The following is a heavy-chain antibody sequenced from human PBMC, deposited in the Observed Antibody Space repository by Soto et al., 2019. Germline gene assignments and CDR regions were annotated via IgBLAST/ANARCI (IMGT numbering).Heavy chain of an antibody. CDR3: AREPQYCRGGSRSITGDAYDI. V-gene: IGHV3-66*01. CDR1: GFIVSDTY. D-gene: IGHD2-15*01. J-gene: IGHJ3*02. Sequence: EVQLVESGGGLVQPGGSLRLSCTASGFIVSDTYVNWVRQAPGKGLEWVSVISNRGDTHYADSVRGRFSLCRDISDNTLHLQMNNLRVEDTDVYYCAREPQYCRGGSRSITGDAYDIWGQGTMVTVYS. CDR2: ISNRGDT.